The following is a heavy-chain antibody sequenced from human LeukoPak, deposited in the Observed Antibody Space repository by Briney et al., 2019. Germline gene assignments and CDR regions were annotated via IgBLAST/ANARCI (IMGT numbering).Heavy chain of an antibody. V-gene: IGHV3-30*02. D-gene: IGHD4/OR15-4a*01. CDR2: IRYDGNNK. Sequence: GGSLRLSCAASGFIFSSYGMHWVRQAPGKGLEWVTFIRYDGNNKYYADSVKGRFTISRDNSKNTLYLQMNSLRAEDTAVYYCARRAGAYSHPYDYWGQGTLVTVSS. J-gene: IGHJ4*02. CDR3: ARRAGAYSHPYDY. CDR1: GFIFSSYG.